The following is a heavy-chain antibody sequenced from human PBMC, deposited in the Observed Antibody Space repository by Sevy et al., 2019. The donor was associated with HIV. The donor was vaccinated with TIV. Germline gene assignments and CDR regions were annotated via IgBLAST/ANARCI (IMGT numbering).Heavy chain of an antibody. V-gene: IGHV3-48*02. Sequence: GGSLRLSCAASGFTFSHHNMNWVRQAPGKGLEWISYISKSGSTTYFADSVRGRFTISRDNAKNSLFLEMHSLIDEDTGVYYCAREENRELGTIPLDSWGRGIQVTVSS. J-gene: IGHJ4*02. CDR2: ISKSGSTT. D-gene: IGHD7-27*01. CDR3: AREENRELGTIPLDS. CDR1: GFTFSHHN.